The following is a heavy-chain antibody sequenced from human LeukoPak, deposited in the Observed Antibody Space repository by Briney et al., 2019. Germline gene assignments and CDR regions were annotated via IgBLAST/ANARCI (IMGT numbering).Heavy chain of an antibody. V-gene: IGHV3-23*01. CDR2: ISGSGGST. D-gene: IGHD1-26*01. CDR3: AKLGEWEPTASGEIDY. J-gene: IGHJ4*02. CDR1: GFTFSSYA. Sequence: GGFLRLSCAASGFTFSSYAMSWVRQAPGKGLEWVSAISGSGGSTYYADSVKGRFTISRDNSKNTLYLQMNSLRAEDTAVYCCAKLGEWEPTASGEIDYWGQGTLVTVSS.